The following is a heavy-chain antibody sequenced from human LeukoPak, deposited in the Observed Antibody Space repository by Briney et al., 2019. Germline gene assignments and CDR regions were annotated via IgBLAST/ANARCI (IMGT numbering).Heavy chain of an antibody. D-gene: IGHD4-23*01. CDR1: GYSFTSYW. V-gene: IGHV5-51*01. CDR3: AIMTTVVTDDAFDI. Sequence: GESLKISCQGSGYSFTSYWIGWVRQMPGKGLEWRGIIYPGDSDTRYSPSFQGQVTISADKSISTAYLQWSSLKASDTAMYYCAIMTTVVTDDAFDIWGQGTMVTVSS. J-gene: IGHJ3*02. CDR2: IYPGDSDT.